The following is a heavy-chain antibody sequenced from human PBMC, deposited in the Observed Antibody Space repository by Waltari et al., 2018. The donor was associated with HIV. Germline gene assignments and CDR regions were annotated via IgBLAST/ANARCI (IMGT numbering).Heavy chain of an antibody. CDR3: VRGFGNYGFYFDY. D-gene: IGHD3-16*01. CDR1: GGSFRGYY. J-gene: IGHJ4*02. CDR2: IDHTGTS. Sequence: QVHLPQWGSGLLKPSGTLSPTCAVYGGSFRGYYWTWIRQSPGRGLEWMGEIDHTGTSTYNPSLKGRVTMSVDTSKNQFSLTLKSVTAADTAVYYCVRGFGNYGFYFDYWGQGKLVSVSS. V-gene: IGHV4-34*02.